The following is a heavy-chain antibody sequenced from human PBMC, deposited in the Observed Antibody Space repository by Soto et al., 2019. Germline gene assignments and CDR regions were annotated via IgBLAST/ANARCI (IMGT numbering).Heavy chain of an antibody. V-gene: IGHV4-31*03. CDR1: GDSRTTNKYA. D-gene: IGHD3-10*01. CDR3: ARASYFRPSGSYYFVS. CDR2: VYSNGNT. J-gene: IGHJ4*02. Sequence: SETLSLTCTVSGDSRTTNKYAWTWIRQNPEKGLEWIGYVYSNGNTRSSPSLQSRVSMSVDTSKSHFSLRLSSVTAADTAVYFCARASYFRPSGSYYFVSWGQGTLVTVSS.